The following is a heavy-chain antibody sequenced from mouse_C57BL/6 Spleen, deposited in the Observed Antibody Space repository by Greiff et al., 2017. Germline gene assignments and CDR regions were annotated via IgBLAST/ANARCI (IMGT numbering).Heavy chain of an antibody. CDR2: IRIKSNNYAT. D-gene: IGHD1-1*01. J-gene: IGHJ3*01. V-gene: IGHV10-1*01. CDR3: VRLDSSFAWFAY. CDR1: GFSFNTYA. Sequence: EVQRVESGGGLVQPKGSLKLSCAASGFSFNTYAMNWVRQAPGKGLEWVARIRIKSNNYATYYADSVKDRFTISRDDSESMLYLQMNNLKTEDTAMYYCVRLDSSFAWFAYWGQGTLVTVSA.